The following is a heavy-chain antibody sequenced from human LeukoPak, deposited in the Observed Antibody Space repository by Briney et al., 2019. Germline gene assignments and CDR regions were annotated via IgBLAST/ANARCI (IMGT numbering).Heavy chain of an antibody. CDR2: ISGSGSA. Sequence: GGSLRLSCVASGYIFNNYAVSWVRQAPGKGLEWVSAISGSGSAYYADSVKGRFTISRDNSKNTGYLQMNSLTAEDTAVYYCVKGGQDCSPTTCYYDWGQGTLVTVSS. D-gene: IGHD2-2*01. V-gene: IGHV3-23*01. CDR1: GYIFNNYA. J-gene: IGHJ4*02. CDR3: VKGGQDCSPTTCYYD.